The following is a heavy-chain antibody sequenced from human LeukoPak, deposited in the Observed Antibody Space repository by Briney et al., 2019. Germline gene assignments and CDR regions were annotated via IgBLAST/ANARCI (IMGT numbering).Heavy chain of an antibody. CDR1: GFTFSIYT. CDR3: AKDFGRNLGGPGS. Sequence: GGSLRLSCVASGFTFSIYTMAWVRRVPGGGLEWVSGISGDGVFAYYADSVKGRFAISRDNSRSTVYLHMSSLRAEDTAVYYCAKDFGRNLGGPGSWGRGTLVTVSS. CDR2: ISGDGVFA. D-gene: IGHD3-10*01. V-gene: IGHV3-23*01. J-gene: IGHJ5*02.